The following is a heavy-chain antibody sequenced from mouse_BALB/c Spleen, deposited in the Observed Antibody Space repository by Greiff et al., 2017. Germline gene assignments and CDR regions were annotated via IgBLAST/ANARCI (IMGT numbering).Heavy chain of an antibody. J-gene: IGHJ3*01. Sequence: EVKVVESGGGLVKPGGSLKLSCAASGFAFSSYDMSWVRQTPEKRLEWVAYISSGGGSTYYPDTVKGRFTISRDNAKNTLYLQMSSLKSEDTAMYYCARQGNFFAYWGQGTLVTVSA. CDR3: ARQGNFFAY. V-gene: IGHV5-12-1*01. D-gene: IGHD2-1*01. CDR1: GFAFSSYD. CDR2: ISSGGGST.